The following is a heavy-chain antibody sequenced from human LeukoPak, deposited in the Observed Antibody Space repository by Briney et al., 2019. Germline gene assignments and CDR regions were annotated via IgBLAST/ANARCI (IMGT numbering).Heavy chain of an antibody. Sequence: SETLSLTCTVSGGSISNNSYYWGWIRQPPGKGREWIGSIYYSGSTYYNPSLKSRVTISVDTSKNQFSLKLSSVTAADTAVYYCARQKLGEYYFDYWGQGTLVTVSS. J-gene: IGHJ4*02. V-gene: IGHV4-39*07. CDR2: IYYSGST. CDR3: ARQKLGEYYFDY. CDR1: GGSISNNSYY. D-gene: IGHD6-6*01.